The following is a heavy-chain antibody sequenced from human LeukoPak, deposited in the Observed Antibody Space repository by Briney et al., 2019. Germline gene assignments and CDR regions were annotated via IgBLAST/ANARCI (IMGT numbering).Heavy chain of an antibody. CDR3: ARVHAWGSYPALMNY. V-gene: IGHV3-7*01. CDR1: GFTFSSYW. D-gene: IGHD3-16*02. J-gene: IGHJ4*02. Sequence: GGSLRLSCAASGFTFSSYWMSWVLQAPGKGLEWVANIKQDGSEKYYVDSVKGRFTISRDNAKNSLYLQMNSLRVEDTAVYYCARVHAWGSYPALMNYWGQGTLVTVSS. CDR2: IKQDGSEK.